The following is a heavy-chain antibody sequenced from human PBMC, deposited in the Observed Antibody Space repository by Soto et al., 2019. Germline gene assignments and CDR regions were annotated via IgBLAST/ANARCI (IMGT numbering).Heavy chain of an antibody. CDR3: ARLPGYCSGDSCRIDY. CDR1: GGSMSGFY. D-gene: IGHD2-15*01. J-gene: IGHJ4*02. CDR2: INYSGTT. V-gene: IGHV4-59*08. Sequence: SETLSLTCAVSGGSMSGFYWSWIRQPPGKGLEWIGYINYSGTTNYSPSLKSRVTISEDTSKNQFSLKLSSVTAADTAVYFCARLPGYCSGDSCRIDYWGQGTLVTVSS.